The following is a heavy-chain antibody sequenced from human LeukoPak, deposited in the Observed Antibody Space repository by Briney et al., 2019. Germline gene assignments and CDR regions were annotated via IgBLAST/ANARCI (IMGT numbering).Heavy chain of an antibody. CDR2: INPDGSIR. D-gene: IGHD1-26*01. CDR1: GLTFSTYW. V-gene: IGHV3-74*03. Sequence: GWSLTLSCAASGLTFSTYWMHWVRQAPGKGLAWVARINPDGSIRPYANSVQGRVTISRDTAKDTLFLQMNSLRAEDTAVYYCAREARVGGALQYWGQGTPVTVSS. CDR3: AREARVGGALQY. J-gene: IGHJ4*02.